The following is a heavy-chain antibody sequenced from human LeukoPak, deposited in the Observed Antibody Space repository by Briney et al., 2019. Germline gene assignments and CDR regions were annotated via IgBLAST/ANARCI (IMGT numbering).Heavy chain of an antibody. CDR3: ARGSYGYYYYYDRDL. J-gene: IGHJ6*03. Sequence: PSVRVSCKASGDTFSSYAISLVRQAPGQGLEWMGGIIPIFGTANYAQKFQGRVTITADESTSTAYMELSSLRSEDTAVYYCARGSYGYYYYYDRDLGAKGPTVTVSS. V-gene: IGHV1-69*13. CDR2: IIPIFGTA. CDR1: GDTFSSYA. D-gene: IGHD5-18*01.